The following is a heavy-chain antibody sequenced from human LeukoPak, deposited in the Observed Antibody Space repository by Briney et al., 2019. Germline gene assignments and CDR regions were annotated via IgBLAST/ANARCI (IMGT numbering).Heavy chain of an antibody. CDR1: GGSISSGSYY. V-gene: IGHV4-61*02. J-gene: IGHJ4*02. Sequence: SETLSLTCTVSGGSISSGSYYWSWIRQPAGKGLGWIGRIYTSGSTNYNPSLKSRVTISVDTSKNQFSLKLSSVTAADTAVYYCAREEDYYDSSGYYLYWGQGTLVTVSS. CDR3: AREEDYYDSSGYYLY. CDR2: IYTSGST. D-gene: IGHD3-22*01.